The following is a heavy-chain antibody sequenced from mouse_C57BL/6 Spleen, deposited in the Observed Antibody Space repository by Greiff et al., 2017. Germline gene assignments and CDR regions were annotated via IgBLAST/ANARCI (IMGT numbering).Heavy chain of an antibody. J-gene: IGHJ3*01. CDR3: ARDMDYYGSSGWFAY. D-gene: IGHD1-1*01. CDR1: GYAFSSYW. V-gene: IGHV1-80*01. Sequence: QVQLQQSGAELVKPGASVKISCKASGYAFSSYWLNWVKQRPGKGLEWIGQIYPGDGATNYNGKFKGKATLTADKSSSTAYMQLSSLTSEDSAVDFCARDMDYYGSSGWFAYWGQGTLVTVSA. CDR2: IYPGDGAT.